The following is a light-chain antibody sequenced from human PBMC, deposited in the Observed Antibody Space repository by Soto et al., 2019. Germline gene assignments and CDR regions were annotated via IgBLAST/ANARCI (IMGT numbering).Light chain of an antibody. J-gene: IGLJ2*01. V-gene: IGLV1-51*01. CDR1: RSNIGSNS. Sequence: QSVLTQPPSVSAAPGQTVTISCSGSRSNIGSNSVSWYQQFPGTAPKLLIYDNNKRPSGIPDRISGSKSGTSATLGIAGLQTGDEADYYCGTWDTSLSVGRVVFGGGTKLTVL. CDR3: GTWDTSLSVGRVV. CDR2: DNN.